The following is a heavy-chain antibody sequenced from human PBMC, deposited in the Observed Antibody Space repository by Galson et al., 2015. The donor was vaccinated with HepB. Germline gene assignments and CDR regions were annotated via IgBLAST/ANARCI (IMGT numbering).Heavy chain of an antibody. CDR3: TPDQIVVVTTSRGREWFGP. J-gene: IGHJ5*02. CDR1: GLGLNHAA. V-gene: IGHV3-15*01. Sequence: SPRHPCAAAGLGLNHAALGRVRQGAGKGLEWLGRIQSTSDGGTTDYAAPVKGRFIISKDDSRKTLYLQMNTLKIEDTAVYYCTPDQIVVVTTSRGREWFGPWGQGTLVTVSS. D-gene: IGHD3-22*01. CDR2: IQSTSDGGTT.